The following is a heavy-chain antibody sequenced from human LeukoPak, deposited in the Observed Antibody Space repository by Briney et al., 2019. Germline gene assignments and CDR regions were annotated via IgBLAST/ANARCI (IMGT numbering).Heavy chain of an antibody. V-gene: IGHV3-53*01. CDR1: GFTVSSNY. Sequence: GGSLTLSCAASGFTVSSNYMSWVRQAPGKGLEWVSVIYSGGSTYYADSVKGRFTISRDNSKNTLYLQMNSLRAEDTAVYYCARGDGSGHNWFDPWGQGTLVTVSS. D-gene: IGHD3-10*01. J-gene: IGHJ5*02. CDR2: IYSGGST. CDR3: ARGDGSGHNWFDP.